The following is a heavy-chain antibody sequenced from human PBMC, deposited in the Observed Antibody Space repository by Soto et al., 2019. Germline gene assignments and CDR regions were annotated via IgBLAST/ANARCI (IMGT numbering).Heavy chain of an antibody. D-gene: IGHD3-3*02. Sequence: EVQLVESGGDLVQPGGSLRLSCAAAGFTFSNYWMTWVRQAPGKGLEWVANIKEDGSEKYLVDSVKGRFTISRDNGKNSLYLQMNSLRVEDTPMYYCASFLKFPHFWSGFFDYWGQGTLVNVSS. CDR2: IKEDGSEK. V-gene: IGHV3-7*03. CDR1: GFTFSNYW. J-gene: IGHJ4*02. CDR3: ASFLKFPHFWSGFFDY.